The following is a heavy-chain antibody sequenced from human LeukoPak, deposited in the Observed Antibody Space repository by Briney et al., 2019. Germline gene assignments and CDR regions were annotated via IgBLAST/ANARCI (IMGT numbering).Heavy chain of an antibody. CDR3: ATLPRGTQPPDYFYH. D-gene: IGHD1-1*01. J-gene: IGHJ1*01. CDR2: ISYTGRT. V-gene: IGHV4-59*08. CDR1: GGSMSSYY. Sequence: SETLSLTCTVSGGSMSSYYWSWISQPPGKGIECIGSISYTGRTNYNPSLKGRVTVSVDTSKNQFSLKLSSVTAADTAVYYCATLPRGTQPPDYFYHWGQGTLVTVSS.